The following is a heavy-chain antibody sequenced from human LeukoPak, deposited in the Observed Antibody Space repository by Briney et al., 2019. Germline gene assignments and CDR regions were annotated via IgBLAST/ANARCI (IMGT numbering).Heavy chain of an antibody. CDR2: INTTSGGT. Sequence: ASVKVSCKASGYTFTGYYMHWVRQAPGQELEWMGWINTTSGGTNYAQKFQDRVTMTRATSISTAYMGLSRLRSDDTAVYSCARDTLVGASDYWGQGTLVTVSS. V-gene: IGHV1-2*02. CDR3: ARDTLVGASDY. J-gene: IGHJ4*02. CDR1: GYTFTGYY. D-gene: IGHD1-26*01.